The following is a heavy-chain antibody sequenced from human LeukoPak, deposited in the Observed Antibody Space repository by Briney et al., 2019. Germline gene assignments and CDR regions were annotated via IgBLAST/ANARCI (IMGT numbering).Heavy chain of an antibody. J-gene: IGHJ5*02. CDR1: GGSISSGSYY. CDR2: IYTSGST. V-gene: IGHV4-61*02. Sequence: PSQTLSLTCTVSGGSISSGSYYWSWIRQPAGKGLEWIGRIYTSGSTNYNPSLKSRVIISVDTSKNQFSLKLSSVTAADTAVYYCARARGSSPNWFDPWGQGTLVTVSS. D-gene: IGHD6-13*01. CDR3: ARARGSSPNWFDP.